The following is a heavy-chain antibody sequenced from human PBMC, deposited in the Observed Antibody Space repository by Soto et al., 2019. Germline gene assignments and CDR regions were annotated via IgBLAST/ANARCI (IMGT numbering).Heavy chain of an antibody. CDR1: GFTFSSYA. CDR2: ISYDGSNK. V-gene: IGHV3-30-3*01. D-gene: IGHD3-22*01. CDR3: TRDRLYDSNTYYYNYGMDV. J-gene: IGHJ6*02. Sequence: QVQLVESGGGVVQPGRSLRLSCAASGFTFSSYAMHWVRQAPGKGLEWVAVISYDGSNKYYADSVKGRFTISRDNSKNTQYLKMTSLRAEDTAVYYYTRDRLYDSNTYYYNYGMDVWGQGTTVTVSS.